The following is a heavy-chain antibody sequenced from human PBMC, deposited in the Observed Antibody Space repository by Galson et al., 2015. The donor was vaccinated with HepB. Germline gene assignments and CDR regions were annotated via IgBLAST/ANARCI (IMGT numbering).Heavy chain of an antibody. CDR1: GFAFSSYA. V-gene: IGHV3-23*01. J-gene: IGHJ5*02. CDR3: AKDGWKWYYYDSSGSGNWFDP. CDR2: ISGNGRST. D-gene: IGHD3-22*01. Sequence: SLRLSCAASGFAFSSYAVNWVRQAPGKGLEWVSTISGNGRSTYYADSVKGRFTISRDNSENTLYLQMNSLRAEDTAVYYCAKDGWKWYYYDSSGSGNWFDPWGQGTLVTVSS.